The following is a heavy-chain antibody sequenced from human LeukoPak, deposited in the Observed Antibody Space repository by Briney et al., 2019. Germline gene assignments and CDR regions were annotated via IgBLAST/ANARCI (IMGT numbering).Heavy chain of an antibody. J-gene: IGHJ3*02. Sequence: GGSLRLSCAASGFTFSSYSMNWVRQAPGKGLEWVSSISSSSSYIYYADSVKGRFIISRDNAKNSLYVQMNSLRAEDTAVYYCARRSATMGFDIWGQGTMVTVSS. D-gene: IGHD3-10*01. CDR2: ISSSSSYI. CDR3: ARRSATMGFDI. V-gene: IGHV3-21*01. CDR1: GFTFSSYS.